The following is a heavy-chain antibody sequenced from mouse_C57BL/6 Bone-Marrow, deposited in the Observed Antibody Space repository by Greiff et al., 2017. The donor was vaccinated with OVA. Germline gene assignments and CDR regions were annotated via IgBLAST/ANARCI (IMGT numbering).Heavy chain of an antibody. CDR3: ARNREWLLHYLDY. CDR1: GFSLTSYA. V-gene: IGHV2-9-1*01. J-gene: IGHJ2*01. Sequence: VQLQQSGPGLVAPSQSLSITCTVSGFSLTSYAISWVRQPPGKGLEWLGVIWTGGGPNYNSALKSRLSISKDNSKSQVFLKMNSLQTDDTARYYCARNREWLLHYLDYWGQGTTLTVSA. CDR2: IWTGGGP. D-gene: IGHD2-3*01.